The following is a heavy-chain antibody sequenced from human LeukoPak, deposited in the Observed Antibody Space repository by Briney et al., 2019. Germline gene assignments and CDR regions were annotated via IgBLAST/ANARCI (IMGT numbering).Heavy chain of an antibody. D-gene: IGHD5-24*01. J-gene: IGHJ4*02. Sequence: GGSLRLSCAASGFSFSSYAMSWVRQAPGKGLEWVSGISDSGGSTYYADSVKGRFTISRDNSKNTLYLQMNSLRAEDTAVYYCARDYQWLGYFDYWGQGTLVTVSS. V-gene: IGHV3-23*01. CDR3: ARDYQWLGYFDY. CDR1: GFSFSSYA. CDR2: ISDSGGST.